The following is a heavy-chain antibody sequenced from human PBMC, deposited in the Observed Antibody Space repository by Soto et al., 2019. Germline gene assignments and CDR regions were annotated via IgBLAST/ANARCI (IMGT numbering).Heavy chain of an antibody. D-gene: IGHD4-4*01. CDR1: GSSVTSYY. V-gene: IGHV4-59*02. CDR3: DRRTDYTQIAPHHYGLDV. CDR2: IYHSGCT. Sequence: SETLPLTCTVSGSSVTSYYWSWIRQPPGKGMEWIACIYHSGCTNYTPSLQSRVSVSVDMSKNHFSLQLTSVTAADTAVYYCDRRTDYTQIAPHHYGLDVWCQGTTGT. J-gene: IGHJ6*02.